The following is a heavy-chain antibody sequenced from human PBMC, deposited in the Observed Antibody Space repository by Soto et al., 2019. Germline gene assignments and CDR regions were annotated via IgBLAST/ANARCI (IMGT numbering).Heavy chain of an antibody. CDR1: GGAFSSYA. CDR3: ARRFVDTAMVLDY. CDR2: IIPIFGTA. V-gene: IGHV1-69*12. Sequence: QVQLVQSGAEVKKPGSSVKVSCKASGGAFSSYAISWVRQAPGQGLERMGGIIPIFGTANYAQKFQGRVTITADESTNTADMELSSLRSEDTAVYYCARRFVDTAMVLDYWGQGTLVTVSS. J-gene: IGHJ4*02. D-gene: IGHD5-18*01.